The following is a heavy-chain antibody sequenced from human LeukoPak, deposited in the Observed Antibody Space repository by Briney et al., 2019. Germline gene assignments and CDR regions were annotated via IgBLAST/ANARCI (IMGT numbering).Heavy chain of an antibody. CDR1: GGSFSGYY. CDR2: INHSGST. D-gene: IGHD2-2*03. CDR3: ARRVDIVVVPAATGDAFDI. V-gene: IGHV4-34*01. Sequence: SETLSLTCAVYGGSFSGYYWSWIRQPPGKGLEWIGEINHSGSTNYNPSLKSRVTISVDTTKNQFSLKLSSVTAADTAVYYCARRVDIVVVPAATGDAFDIWGQGTMVTVSS. J-gene: IGHJ3*02.